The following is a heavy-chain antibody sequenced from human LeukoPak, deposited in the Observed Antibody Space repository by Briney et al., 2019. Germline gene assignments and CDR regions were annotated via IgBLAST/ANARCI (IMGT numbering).Heavy chain of an antibody. CDR3: ARGANTHFDY. V-gene: IGHV3-13*04. CDR2: IGTAGDT. CDR1: GFTFSNYD. Sequence: GGSLRLSCAASGFTFSNYDMHWVRQATGKGLEWVSAIGTAGDTYYPGSVRGRFTMSRENAKNSLYLQMNSPTAGDTAVYYCARGANTHFDYWGQGILVTVSS. J-gene: IGHJ4*02. D-gene: IGHD1-26*01.